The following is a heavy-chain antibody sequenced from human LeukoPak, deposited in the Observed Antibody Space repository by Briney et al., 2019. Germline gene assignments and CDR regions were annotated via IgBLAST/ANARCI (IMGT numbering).Heavy chain of an antibody. V-gene: IGHV3-33*08. Sequence: PGGSLRLSCEASGFTFSHYEMNWVRQAPGSGLEWVALIWYDGSNKYYADSVKGRFTISRDNSKNTLYLQMNSLRAEDTAVYYCARNSYSSSWIDGYWGQGTLVTVSS. D-gene: IGHD6-13*01. J-gene: IGHJ4*02. CDR3: ARNSYSSSWIDGY. CDR1: GFTFSHYE. CDR2: IWYDGSNK.